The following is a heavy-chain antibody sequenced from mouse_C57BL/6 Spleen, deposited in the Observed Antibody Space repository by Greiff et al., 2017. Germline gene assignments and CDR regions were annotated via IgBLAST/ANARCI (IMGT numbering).Heavy chain of an antibody. V-gene: IGHV14-2*01. CDR1: GFNIKDYY. D-gene: IGHD1-1*01. Sequence: EVQLQQSGAELVKPGASVKLSCTASGFNIKDYYMHWVKQRTEQGLEWIGRIDPEDGETKNAPKFQGKATITADTSSTTAYLQLSSLTSEDTAVYYWAFTTVVARYFDVWGTGTTVTVSS. CDR2: IDPEDGET. CDR3: AFTTVVARYFDV. J-gene: IGHJ1*03.